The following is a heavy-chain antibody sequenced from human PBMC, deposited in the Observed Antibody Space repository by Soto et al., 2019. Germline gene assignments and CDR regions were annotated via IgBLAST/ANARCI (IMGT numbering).Heavy chain of an antibody. CDR3: ARDHRDYDILTGYPRTSWFDP. CDR2: ISAYNGNT. CDR1: GYTFTSYG. J-gene: IGHJ5*02. Sequence: SVKVSCKASGYTFTSYGISWVRQAPGQGLEWMGWISAYNGNTNYAQKLQGRVTMTTDTSTSTAYMELRSLRSDDTAVYYCARDHRDYDILTGYPRTSWFDPWGQGTLVTVSS. D-gene: IGHD3-9*01. V-gene: IGHV1-18*04.